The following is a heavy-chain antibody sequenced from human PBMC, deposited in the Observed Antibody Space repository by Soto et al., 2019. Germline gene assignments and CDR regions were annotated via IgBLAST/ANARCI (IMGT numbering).Heavy chain of an antibody. Sequence: SETLSLTCTVSGGSISSSTYYWGWMRQPPGKGLEWIASFFIGGNTYYNPSLKGRVTISVDTSKNQFSLKLSSVTAADTAVYYCAKNWHWGSLVHWGQGTLVTVSS. CDR1: GGSISSSTYY. D-gene: IGHD7-27*01. CDR3: AKNWHWGSLVH. J-gene: IGHJ4*02. V-gene: IGHV4-39*01. CDR2: FFIGGNT.